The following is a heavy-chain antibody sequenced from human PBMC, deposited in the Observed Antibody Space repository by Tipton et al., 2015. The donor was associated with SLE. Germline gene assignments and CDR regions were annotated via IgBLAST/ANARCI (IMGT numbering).Heavy chain of an antibody. D-gene: IGHD5-24*01. Sequence: SLRLSCAASGFTLNYFHFGWIRQAPGKGLAWVSYMSSDGSTMYYADSVKGRFTISRDNAKNSLFLQMNSLRADDTAVYYCAREQLMPTSKDDGVDIWGQGTTATVTS. CDR3: AREQLMPTSKDDGVDI. V-gene: IGHV3-11*04. CDR2: MSSDGSTM. CDR1: GFTLNYFH. J-gene: IGHJ3*02.